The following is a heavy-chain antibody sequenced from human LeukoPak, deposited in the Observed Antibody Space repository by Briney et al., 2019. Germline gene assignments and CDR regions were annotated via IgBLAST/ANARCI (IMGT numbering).Heavy chain of an antibody. CDR3: ARRCSGGSCYNY. CDR2: INHSGST. CDR1: GGSFSGYY. Sequence: SETLSLTCAVYGGSFSGYYWSWIRQPPGRGLEWIGEINHSGSTNYNPSLKSRVTISVDTSKNQFSLKLSSVTAADTAVYYCARRCSGGSCYNYWGQGTLVTVSS. D-gene: IGHD2-15*01. V-gene: IGHV4-34*01. J-gene: IGHJ4*02.